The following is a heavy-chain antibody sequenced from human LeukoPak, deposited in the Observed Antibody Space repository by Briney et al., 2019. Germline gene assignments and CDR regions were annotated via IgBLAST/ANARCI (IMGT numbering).Heavy chain of an antibody. CDR3: AIALNYYGSASYYPPAY. D-gene: IGHD3-10*01. CDR2: IRSDATST. V-gene: IGHV3-33*08. J-gene: IGHJ4*02. CDR1: GFTFSSYG. Sequence: GGSLRLSCAASGFTFSSYGIHWVRQAPGKGLEWVAIIRSDATSTNYADSVKGRFTISRDNSKNTVYLQMNSLRAEDTAVYYCAIALNYYGSASYYPPAYWGKGTLVTVSP.